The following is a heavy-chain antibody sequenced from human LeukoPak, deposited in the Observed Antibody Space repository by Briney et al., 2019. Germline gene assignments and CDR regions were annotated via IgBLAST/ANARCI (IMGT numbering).Heavy chain of an antibody. CDR1: GYTLTELF. V-gene: IGHV1-24*01. J-gene: IGHJ4*02. CDR3: ATGSGSYDY. CDR2: FDPEDGET. Sequence: GSVKVPCKFSGYTLTELFMHWVRQAPGKGLEWMGGFDPEDGETIYAQKFQGRVTMTEDTSTDTAYMELSSLRSEDTAVYYCATGSGSYDYWGQGTLVTVSS. D-gene: IGHD1-26*01.